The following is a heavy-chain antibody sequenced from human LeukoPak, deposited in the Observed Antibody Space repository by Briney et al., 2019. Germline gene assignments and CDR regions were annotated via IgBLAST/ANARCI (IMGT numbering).Heavy chain of an antibody. Sequence: GGSLRLSCAASGVTFSGCGMHWVREAPGKGLEWVSVISYDGSNKYYADFVKRRFTISRANSKHTLYLPMNSLRAEDTAVYYCAKERLKSSSWYTWTYYYDMDVWGQGTTVTVSS. CDR3: AKERLKSSSWYTWTYYYDMDV. D-gene: IGHD6-13*01. J-gene: IGHJ6*02. V-gene: IGHV3-30*18. CDR1: GVTFSGCG. CDR2: ISYDGSNK.